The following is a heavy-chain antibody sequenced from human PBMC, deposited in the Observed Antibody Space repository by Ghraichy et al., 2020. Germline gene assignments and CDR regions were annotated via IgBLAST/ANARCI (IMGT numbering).Heavy chain of an antibody. V-gene: IGHV3-23*01. D-gene: IGHD6-13*01. CDR1: GFTFSSYA. CDR2: ISGSGGST. Sequence: GESLNISCAASGFTFSSYAMSWVRQAPGKGLEWVSAISGSGGSTYYADSVKGRFTISRDNSKNTLYLQMNSLRAEDTAVYYCAKDHIAAAGSFDYWGQGTLVTVSP. J-gene: IGHJ4*02. CDR3: AKDHIAAAGSFDY.